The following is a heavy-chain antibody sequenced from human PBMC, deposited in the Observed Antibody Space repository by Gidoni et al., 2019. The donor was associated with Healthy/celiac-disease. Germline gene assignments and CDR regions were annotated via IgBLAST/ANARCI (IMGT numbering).Heavy chain of an antibody. V-gene: IGHV4-39*01. Sequence: QLQLQESGPGLVKPSETLSITCSVPGGSISSSSYYWGWIRQPPGKGLEWIGSIYYSGSTYYNPSLKSRVTISVDTSKNRFSLKLSSVTAADTAVYYCASPGRSGAFWGQGTLVTVSS. D-gene: IGHD3-3*01. CDR1: GGSISSSSYY. CDR3: ASPGRSGAF. J-gene: IGHJ4*02. CDR2: IYYSGST.